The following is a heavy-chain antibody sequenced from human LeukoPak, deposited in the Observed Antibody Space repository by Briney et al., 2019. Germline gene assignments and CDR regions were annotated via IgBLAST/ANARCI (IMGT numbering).Heavy chain of an antibody. D-gene: IGHD2-2*01. V-gene: IGHV1-69*05. CDR3: ARAIDCSSTSCFSRVVNT. Sequence: SVKVSCKASGGTFSSYAISWVRQAPGQGLEWMGRIIPIFGTANYAQKFQGRVTITTDESTSTAYMELSSPRSEDTAVYYCARAIDCSSTSCFSRVVNTWGQGTLVTVSS. CDR2: IIPIFGTA. J-gene: IGHJ5*02. CDR1: GGTFSSYA.